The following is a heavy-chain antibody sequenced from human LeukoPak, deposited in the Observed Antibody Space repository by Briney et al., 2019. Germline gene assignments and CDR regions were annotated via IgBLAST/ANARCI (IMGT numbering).Heavy chain of an antibody. J-gene: IGHJ6*02. CDR1: GGSISSSNW. CDR3: AKVAADYYYYGMDV. V-gene: IGHV4-4*02. Sequence: SGTLSLTCAVSGGSISSSNWWSWVRQPPGKGLEWIGEIYHSGSTNYNPSLKSRVTISVDKSKNQFSLKLSSVTAADTAVYYCAKVAADYYYYGMDVWGQWTTVTVSS. CDR2: IYHSGST. D-gene: IGHD6-19*01.